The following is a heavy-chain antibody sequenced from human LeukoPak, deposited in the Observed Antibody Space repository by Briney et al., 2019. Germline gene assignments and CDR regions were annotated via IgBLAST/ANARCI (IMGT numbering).Heavy chain of an antibody. J-gene: IGHJ3*02. V-gene: IGHV1-3*01. CDR2: INAGNGNT. CDR3: ARDQWLVLNAFDI. D-gene: IGHD6-19*01. Sequence: ASVKVSCKASGYTFTSYAMHWVRQAPGQRLEWMGWINAGNGNTKYSQKFQGRVTITRGTSASTAYMELSSLRSEDTAVYYCARDQWLVLNAFDIWGQGTMVTVSS. CDR1: GYTFTSYA.